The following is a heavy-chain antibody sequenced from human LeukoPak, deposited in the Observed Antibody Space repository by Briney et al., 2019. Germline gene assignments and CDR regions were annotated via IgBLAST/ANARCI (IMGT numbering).Heavy chain of an antibody. V-gene: IGHV3-23*01. CDR1: GFTFSSHG. J-gene: IGHJ4*02. CDR2: ISPSGGIT. D-gene: IGHD4-17*01. CDR3: ARGHEYGDKVGIFDY. Sequence: GGTLRLSCAASGFTFSSHGMNWVRQAPGKGLEWVSGISPSGGITYYTDSVKGRFTISRDNAKNSLYLQMNSLRAEDTAVYYCARGHEYGDKVGIFDYWGQGTLVTVSS.